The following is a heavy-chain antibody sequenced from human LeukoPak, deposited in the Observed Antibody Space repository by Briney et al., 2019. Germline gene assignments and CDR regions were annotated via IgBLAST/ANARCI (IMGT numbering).Heavy chain of an antibody. CDR2: IRYDGSNK. CDR3: TRHRPSGEFDY. J-gene: IGHJ4*02. CDR1: GFTFSSYG. Sequence: PGGSLRLSCAASGFTFSSYGTHWVRQAPGKGLEWVAFIRYDGSNKYYADSVKGRFTISRDNSKNTLYLQMNSLRAEDTAVYYCTRHRPSGEFDYWGQGTLVTVSS. D-gene: IGHD3-10*01. V-gene: IGHV3-30*02.